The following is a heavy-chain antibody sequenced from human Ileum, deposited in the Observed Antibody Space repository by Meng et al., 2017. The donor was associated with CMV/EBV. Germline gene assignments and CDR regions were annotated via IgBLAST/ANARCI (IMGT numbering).Heavy chain of an antibody. CDR1: GYVFANDL. V-gene: IGHV1-18*04. CDR3: ARHGYYSTGWSF. CDR2: VNPNNGDT. D-gene: IGHD6-19*01. Sequence: QVHMLQSGPEVRKPGAPIKVSCKTSGYVFANDLISWGRQAPGQGLECMGWVNPNNGDTKYAQKFQGRVAMTTDTSTSTAYMELRSLTSDDTAVYYCARHGYYSTGWSFWGQGTLVTVSS. J-gene: IGHJ4*02.